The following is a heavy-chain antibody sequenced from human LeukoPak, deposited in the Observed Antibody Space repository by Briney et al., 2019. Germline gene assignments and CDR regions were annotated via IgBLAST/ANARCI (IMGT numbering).Heavy chain of an antibody. CDR3: ATCTRIITLVRGVGGPYYFDY. CDR1: GGSISSSSYY. Sequence: SETLSLTCTVSGGSISSSSYYWGWIRQPPGKGLVWIGSIYYSGSTYYNPSLKSRVTISVDTSKNQFSLKLSSVTAADTAVYYCATCTRIITLVRGVGGPYYFDYWGQGTLVTVSS. J-gene: IGHJ4*02. V-gene: IGHV4-39*07. D-gene: IGHD3-10*01. CDR2: IYYSGST.